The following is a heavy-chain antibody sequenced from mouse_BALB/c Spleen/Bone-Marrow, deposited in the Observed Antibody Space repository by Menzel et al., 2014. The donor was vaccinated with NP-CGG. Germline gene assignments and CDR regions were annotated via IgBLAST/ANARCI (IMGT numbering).Heavy chain of an antibody. CDR1: GYTFTGYW. CDR2: INPSTGYT. J-gene: IGHJ3*01. Sequence: VQLQQSGAELAKPGASVKMSCKASGYTFTGYWMHWVKQRPGQGLEWIGYINPSTGYTEYNQKFKDKATLTADKSSSTAYMQLSSLTSEDSAVYYCAYGNYYLAYWGQGTLVTVSA. V-gene: IGHV1-7*01. D-gene: IGHD2-1*01. CDR3: AYGNYYLAY.